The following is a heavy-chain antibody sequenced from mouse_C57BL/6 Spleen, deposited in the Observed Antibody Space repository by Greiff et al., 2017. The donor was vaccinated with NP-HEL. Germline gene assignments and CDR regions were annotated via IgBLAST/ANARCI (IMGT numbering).Heavy chain of an antibody. D-gene: IGHD1-1*01. J-gene: IGHJ2*01. CDR2: IYPGDGDT. Sequence: QVQLKESGPDLVKPGASVKISCKASGYAFSSSWMNWVKQRPGKGLEWIGRIYPGDGDTNYNGKFKGKATLTADKSSSTAYMQLSSLTSEDSAVYFCARIGATVGHFDYWGQGTTLTVSS. CDR1: GYAFSSSW. CDR3: ARIGATVGHFDY. V-gene: IGHV1-82*01.